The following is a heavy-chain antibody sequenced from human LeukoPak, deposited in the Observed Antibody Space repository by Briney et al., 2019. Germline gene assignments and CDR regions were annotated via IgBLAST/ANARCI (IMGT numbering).Heavy chain of an antibody. D-gene: IGHD6-6*01. CDR3: ARAIKSSSSF. CDR1: GFTFSSYT. CDR2: ISGSSSYI. V-gene: IGHV3-21*01. Sequence: GGSLRLSCAASGFTFSSYTMNWVRQAPGKGLEWVSLISGSSSYIYYADSVKGRFTISRDNAKNSLYLQMNSLGAEDTAVYYCARAIKSSSSFWGQGTLVTVSS. J-gene: IGHJ4*02.